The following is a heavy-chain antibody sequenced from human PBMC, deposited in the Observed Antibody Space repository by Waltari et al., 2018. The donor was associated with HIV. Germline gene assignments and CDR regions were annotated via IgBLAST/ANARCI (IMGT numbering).Heavy chain of an antibody. CDR1: GFTFGRYG. J-gene: IGHJ4*02. CDR3: AGGGFTPSFWDY. D-gene: IGHD3-3*01. V-gene: IGHV3-7*01. Sequence: EVQLVESGGGLVQPGGSLRLSCAAPGFTFGRYGTCCVRQAPGKGLEWVANINQDGREKYYVDSVKGRFTISRDNAKNSLYLQMNSLRPEDTAVYYCAGGGFTPSFWDYWGQGTLVTVSS. CDR2: INQDGREK.